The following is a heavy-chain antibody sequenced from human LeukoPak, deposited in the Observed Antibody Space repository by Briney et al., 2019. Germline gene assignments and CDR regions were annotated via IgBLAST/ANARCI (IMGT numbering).Heavy chain of an antibody. J-gene: IGHJ3*02. V-gene: IGHV3-33*01. CDR3: ARGPSGTSDAFDI. CDR2: IWYDGSNK. CDR1: GFTFGSYG. Sequence: GMSLTLSCAASGFTFGSYGMHWVRQAPAKGLEWVAVIWYDGSNKYYVDSVKGRFTISRDNSKNTLYLQMNSMRVEDTAVYYCARGPSGTSDAFDIWGRGTLVTVSS. D-gene: IGHD3/OR15-3a*01.